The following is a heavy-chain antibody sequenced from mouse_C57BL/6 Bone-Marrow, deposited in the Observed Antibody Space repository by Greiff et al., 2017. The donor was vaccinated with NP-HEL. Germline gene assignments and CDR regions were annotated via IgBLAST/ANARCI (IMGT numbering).Heavy chain of an antibody. CDR3: ARGYSWFAY. CDR2: INPNNGGT. Sequence: EVKLQQSGPELVKPGASVKISCKASGYTFTDYYMNWVKQSHGKSLEWIGDINPNNGGTSYNQKFKGKATLTVDKSSSTAYMELRSLTSEDSAVYYCARGYSWFAYWGQGTLVTVSA. J-gene: IGHJ3*01. V-gene: IGHV1-26*01. CDR1: GYTFTDYY.